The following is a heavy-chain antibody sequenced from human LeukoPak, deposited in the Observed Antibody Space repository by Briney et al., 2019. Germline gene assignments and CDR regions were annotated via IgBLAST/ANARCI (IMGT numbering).Heavy chain of an antibody. V-gene: IGHV1-2*02. Sequence: ASVKVSCKASGYTFTSYGISWVRQAPGQGLEWMGWINPNSGGTNYAQKFQGRVTMTRDTSISTAYMELSRLRSDDTAVYYCARDLDSSSYDWGQGTLVTVSS. D-gene: IGHD6-6*01. CDR2: INPNSGGT. CDR1: GYTFTSYG. CDR3: ARDLDSSSYD. J-gene: IGHJ4*02.